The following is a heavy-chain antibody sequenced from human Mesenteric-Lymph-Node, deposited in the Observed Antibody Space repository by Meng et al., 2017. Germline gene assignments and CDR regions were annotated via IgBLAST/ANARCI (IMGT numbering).Heavy chain of an antibody. CDR3: ARVSSGWDYFDY. CDR2: IYYSGST. V-gene: IGHV4-31*03. J-gene: IGHJ4*02. D-gene: IGHD6-19*01. CDR1: GGSVSSGGYY. Sequence: QVTLQASGPGLVKPSQTLSLTCTVSGGSVSSGGYYWTWIRQHPGKGLEWFGHIYYSGSTFYNPSLKRRVIISIDTSKNQFSLNLRSVTAADTAVYYCARVSSGWDYFDYWGQGTLVTVSS.